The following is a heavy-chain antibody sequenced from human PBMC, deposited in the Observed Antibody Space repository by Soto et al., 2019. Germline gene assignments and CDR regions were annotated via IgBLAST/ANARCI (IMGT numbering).Heavy chain of an antibody. CDR3: ARDRYYSGSYSSYY. V-gene: IGHV3-30-3*01. D-gene: IGHD1-26*01. J-gene: IGHJ4*02. CDR1: GFTFSSYA. CDR2: ISYDGSNK. Sequence: VQLVESGGGVVQPGRSLRLSCAASGFTFSSYAMHWVRQAPGKGLEWVAVISYDGSNKYYADSVKGRFTNSRDNSKNTLYLQMNSLGAEDTAVYYCARDRYYSGSYSSYYWGQGTLVTVSS.